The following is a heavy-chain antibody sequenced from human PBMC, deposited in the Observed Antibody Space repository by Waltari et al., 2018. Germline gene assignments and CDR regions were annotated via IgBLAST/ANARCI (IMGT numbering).Heavy chain of an antibody. V-gene: IGHV4-34*11. Sequence: QVQLQQWGAGLLKPSETLSLTCAVYGGSFSGYYWSWIRQPPGKGLEWIGYIYYSGSTNYNPSLKSRVTISVDTSKNQFSLKLSSVTAADTAVYYCARDRGGYYLSGAFDIWGQGTMVTVSS. J-gene: IGHJ3*02. CDR2: IYYSGST. CDR1: GGSFSGYY. CDR3: ARDRGGYYLSGAFDI. D-gene: IGHD3-3*01.